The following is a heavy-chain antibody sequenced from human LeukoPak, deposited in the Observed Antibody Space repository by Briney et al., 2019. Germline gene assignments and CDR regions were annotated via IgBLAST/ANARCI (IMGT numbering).Heavy chain of an antibody. CDR1: GYTFTSYA. CDR2: IDAGNGNT. D-gene: IGHD6-13*01. Sequence: GASVKVSCKASGYTFTSYAMHWVRQAPGQRLEWMGWIDAGNGNTKYSKKFQGRVTITRDTSASTAYMELSSLRSEDTAVYYCASDGVAGIAAAGMLDYWGQGTLVTVSS. J-gene: IGHJ4*02. CDR3: ASDGVAGIAAAGMLDY. V-gene: IGHV1-3*01.